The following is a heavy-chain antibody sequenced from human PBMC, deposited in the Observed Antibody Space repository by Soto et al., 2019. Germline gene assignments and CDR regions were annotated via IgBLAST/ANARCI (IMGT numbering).Heavy chain of an antibody. CDR2: VYYSGNT. D-gene: IGHD3-22*01. V-gene: IGHV4-59*08. CDR1: GGSISPYY. Sequence: SETLSLTCTVSGGSISPYYWSWIRQPPGKGLEWIGYVYYSGNTNYNPSLESRVTISVDTSRNQFSLNLTSATAADTAVFYCAGLFPYVSRGYHLTYLGQGTLVTVSS. J-gene: IGHJ4*02. CDR3: AGLFPYVSRGYHLTY.